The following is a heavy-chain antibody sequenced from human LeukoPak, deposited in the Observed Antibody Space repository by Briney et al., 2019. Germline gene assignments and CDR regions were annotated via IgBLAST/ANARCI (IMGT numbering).Heavy chain of an antibody. Sequence: AGSLRLSCAASGFTFSSYAMSWVRQAPGKGLEWVSIISGSGGSTYYADSVKGRFTISRDNSKNTLYLQMNSLRAEDTAVYYCPKGQYSSSWYGYYYMDVWGKGTTVTVSS. V-gene: IGHV3-23*01. D-gene: IGHD6-13*01. J-gene: IGHJ6*03. CDR1: GFTFSSYA. CDR3: PKGQYSSSWYGYYYMDV. CDR2: ISGSGGST.